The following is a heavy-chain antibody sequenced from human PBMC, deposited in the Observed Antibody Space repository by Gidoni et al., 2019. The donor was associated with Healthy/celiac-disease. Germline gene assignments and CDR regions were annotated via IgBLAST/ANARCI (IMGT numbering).Heavy chain of an antibody. Sequence: QVQLVESGGGLVKPGGSLRLSCAASGFTFSDDYMSGISQARGKGLEWVSYISSSGMTIYYADSVKGRFTISRDNAKNSLYLQINSLRAEDTAVYYCARDEYSSSSGFDYWGQGTLVTVSS. CDR1: GFTFSDDY. CDR2: ISSSGMTI. CDR3: ARDEYSSSSGFDY. D-gene: IGHD6-6*01. V-gene: IGHV3-11*01. J-gene: IGHJ4*02.